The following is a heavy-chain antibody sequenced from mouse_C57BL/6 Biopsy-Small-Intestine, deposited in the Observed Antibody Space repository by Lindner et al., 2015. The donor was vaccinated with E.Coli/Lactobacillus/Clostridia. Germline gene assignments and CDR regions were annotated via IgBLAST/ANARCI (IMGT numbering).Heavy chain of an antibody. CDR3: ATLYYGIFAY. Sequence: VQLQESGPELVKPGASVKISCKASGYAFSSSWMNWVKQRPGKGLGWIGRIYPGDGNTDYNGKFKDKATLTADKSSSTAYMQLSSLTSEDSAVYFCATLYYGIFAYWGQGTLVTVSA. J-gene: IGHJ3*01. CDR1: GYAFSSSW. D-gene: IGHD2-1*01. CDR2: IYPGDGNT. V-gene: IGHV1-82*01.